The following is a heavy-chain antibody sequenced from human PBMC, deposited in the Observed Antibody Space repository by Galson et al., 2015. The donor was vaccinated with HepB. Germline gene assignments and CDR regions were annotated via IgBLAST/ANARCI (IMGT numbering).Heavy chain of an antibody. V-gene: IGHV7-4-1*02. CDR3: VKFGNSRLNWFDP. Sequence: SVKVSCKASGYTFSDYAMNWVRQAPGQGLEWMGWIDTNTGNPTYAQGFTGRFVFSLDSSVTTAYLQINSLKAEDTAVYYCVKFGNSRLNWFDPWGQGTLVTVSS. J-gene: IGHJ5*02. D-gene: IGHD4-23*01. CDR1: GYTFSDYA. CDR2: IDTNTGNP.